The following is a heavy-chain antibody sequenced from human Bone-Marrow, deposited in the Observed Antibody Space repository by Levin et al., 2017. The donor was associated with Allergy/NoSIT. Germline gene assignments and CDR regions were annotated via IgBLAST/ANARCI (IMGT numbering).Heavy chain of an antibody. J-gene: IGHJ2*01. V-gene: IGHV4-59*02. CDR1: GASVTAYY. CDR2: LSYSGTA. CDR3: ARALPGEGRGAFDL. D-gene: IGHD3-10*01. Sequence: TASETLSLTCSVSGASVTAYYWNWIRQTPGKGLQWIGLLSYSGTADYNPSLKSRAILSQDRSKNQLSLRLSSMTAADGGVYYCARALPGEGRGAFDLWGRGILVNVSS.